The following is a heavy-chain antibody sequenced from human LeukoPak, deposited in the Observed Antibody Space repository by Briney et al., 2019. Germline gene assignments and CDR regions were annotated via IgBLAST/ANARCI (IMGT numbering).Heavy chain of an antibody. CDR1: GFTFSSYA. CDR3: AKGGGGVLAS. Sequence: GGSLRLSCAASGFTFSSYAMSWVRQAPGKGLEWVSSISGSGSSTYYADSVKGRFTISRDNSKKTLFLQMNSLKADDTAVYYCAKGGGGVLASWGQGTLVTVSS. V-gene: IGHV3-23*01. J-gene: IGHJ4*02. CDR2: ISGSGSST. D-gene: IGHD3-16*01.